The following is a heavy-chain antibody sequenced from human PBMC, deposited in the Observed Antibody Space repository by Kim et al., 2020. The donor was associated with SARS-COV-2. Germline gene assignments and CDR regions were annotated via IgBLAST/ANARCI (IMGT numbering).Heavy chain of an antibody. CDR3: ARDLGSTDNGPGDY. Sequence: SLRLSCAASGFTFSSYEMNWVRQAPGKGLEWVSYISSSGSTIYYADSVKGRFTISRDNAKNSLYLQMNSLRAEDTAVYYCARDLGSTDNGPGDYWGQGTLVTVSS. J-gene: IGHJ4*02. CDR2: ISSSGSTI. V-gene: IGHV3-48*03. D-gene: IGHD3-10*01. CDR1: GFTFSSYE.